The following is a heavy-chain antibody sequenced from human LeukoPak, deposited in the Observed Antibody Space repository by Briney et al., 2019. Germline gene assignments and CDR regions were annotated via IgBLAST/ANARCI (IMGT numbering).Heavy chain of an antibody. CDR3: ARPGSGGWYRIDY. Sequence: GESLKISCKGSGYSFSTYWIGWVRQMPGKGLEWMGIIYPGDSDTRYSPSFQGQVTISADKSISTAYLQWSSLQASDTAMYYCARPGSGGWYRIDYWGQGTLVTVSS. V-gene: IGHV5-51*01. D-gene: IGHD6-19*01. CDR1: GYSFSTYW. CDR2: IYPGDSDT. J-gene: IGHJ4*02.